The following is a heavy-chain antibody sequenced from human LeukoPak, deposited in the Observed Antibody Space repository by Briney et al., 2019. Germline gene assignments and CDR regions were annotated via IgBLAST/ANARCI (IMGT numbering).Heavy chain of an antibody. Sequence: GGSLRLSCAASGFTFSSYWMTWVRQAPGKGLEWVSAIGVSGTSTYYADSVKGRFTISRDSSKNTLYLQMNSLRADDTAIYYCAKERPGAYDIWGQGTMVTVSS. J-gene: IGHJ3*02. V-gene: IGHV3-23*01. CDR2: IGVSGTST. D-gene: IGHD1-1*01. CDR3: AKERPGAYDI. CDR1: GFTFSSYW.